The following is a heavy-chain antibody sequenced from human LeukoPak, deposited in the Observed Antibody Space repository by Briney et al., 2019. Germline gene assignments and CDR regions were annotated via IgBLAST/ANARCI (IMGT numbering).Heavy chain of an antibody. CDR1: GNYW. D-gene: IGHD4-17*01. J-gene: IGHJ4*02. CDR3: ARLYGDAPSLDY. CDR2: INSDGSWI. V-gene: IGHV3-74*01. Sequence: GGSLRLSCAASGNYWMHWVRQAPGKGLVWVSHINSDGSWISYADSVKGRFTISKDNAKNTVYLQMNSLRAEDTAVYYCARLYGDAPSLDYWGQGTLVTVSS.